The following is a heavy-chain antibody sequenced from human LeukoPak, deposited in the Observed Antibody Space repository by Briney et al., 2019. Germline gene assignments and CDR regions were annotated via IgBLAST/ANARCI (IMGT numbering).Heavy chain of an antibody. CDR2: ISGSGGST. V-gene: IGHV3-23*01. CDR1: GFTFSSYA. CDR3: AKGDIAAAGTGTYFDY. D-gene: IGHD6-13*01. J-gene: IGHJ4*02. Sequence: GGSLRLSCAASGFTFSSYAMSWVRQAPGRGLEWVSAISGSGGSTYYADSVKGRFTISRDNSKNTLYLQMNSLRAEDTAVYYCAKGDIAAAGTGTYFDYWGQRTLVTVSS.